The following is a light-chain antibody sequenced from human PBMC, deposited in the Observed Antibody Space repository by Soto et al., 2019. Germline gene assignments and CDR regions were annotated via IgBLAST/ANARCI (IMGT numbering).Light chain of an antibody. CDR1: SGHNSYA. CDR3: QTWSTDIRV. CDR2: LNSDGSH. V-gene: IGLV4-69*01. Sequence: QPVLTQPPSASASLGASVKLTCTLSSGHNSYAIAWHQQQPEKGPRYLMKLNSDGSHSKGDGIPDRFSGSSSGAERYLTISSLQSEYEADYYCQTWSTDIRVFGGGTELTVL. J-gene: IGLJ3*02.